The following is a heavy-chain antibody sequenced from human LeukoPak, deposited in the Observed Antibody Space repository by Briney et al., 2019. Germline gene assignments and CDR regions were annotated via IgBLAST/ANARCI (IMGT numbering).Heavy chain of an antibody. V-gene: IGHV3-7*01. CDR3: TXXXXXXEGIDY. CDR2: IKQDGSKK. Sequence: PGGSLRLSCVASGFPFSSYWMTWVRQAPGKGLEWVANIKQDGSKKSYVDSVKGRFTISRDNAKNSLYLQMNSLRAEDTPIYYXTXXXXXXEGIDYWGQGTLVTVSS. CDR1: GFPFSSYW. J-gene: IGHJ4*02.